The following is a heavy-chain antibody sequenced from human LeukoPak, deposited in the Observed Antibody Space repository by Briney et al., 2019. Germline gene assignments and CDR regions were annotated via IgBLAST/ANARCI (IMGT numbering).Heavy chain of an antibody. D-gene: IGHD6-19*01. Sequence: PGGSLRLSCVDSGFTFTNAWMSWARQPPGKGLEWVSAVSGHGDTTDYVDSVKGRFTISRDNSRNTVHLQIDSLRIEDTGVYYCARGSTAAAPGWVYWGHGTLVTVSS. CDR1: GFTFTNAW. CDR3: ARGSTAAAPGWVY. V-gene: IGHV3-23*01. CDR2: VSGHGDTT. J-gene: IGHJ4*01.